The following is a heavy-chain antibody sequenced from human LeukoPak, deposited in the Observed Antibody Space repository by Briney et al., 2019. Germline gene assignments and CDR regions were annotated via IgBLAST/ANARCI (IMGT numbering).Heavy chain of an antibody. V-gene: IGHV4-30-2*01. J-gene: IGHJ2*01. CDR3: ARDRKQWLSDWYFDL. CDR1: GGSISSGGYY. D-gene: IGHD6-19*01. Sequence: SQTLSLTCTVSGGSISSGGYYWSWIRQPPGKGLEWIGYIYHSGSTYYNPSLKSRVTISVDTSKNQFSLKLSSVTAADTAVYYCARDRKQWLSDWYFDLWGRGTLVTVSS. CDR2: IYHSGST.